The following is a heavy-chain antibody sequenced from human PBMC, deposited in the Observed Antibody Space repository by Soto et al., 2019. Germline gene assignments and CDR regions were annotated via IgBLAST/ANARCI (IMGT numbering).Heavy chain of an antibody. V-gene: IGHV3-30*18. CDR2: ISYDGSNK. J-gene: IGHJ4*02. D-gene: IGHD3-22*01. CDR1: GFTFSSYG. Sequence: QVQLVESGGGVVQPGRSLRLSCAASGFTFSSYGMHWVRQAPGKGLEWVAVISYDGSNKYYADSVKGRFTISRDNSKNTLYLQMNSLRAEDTAVYYCAKDGVSYYDRGSRAGYEQTHWGQGTLVTVSS. CDR3: AKDGVSYYDRGSRAGYEQTH.